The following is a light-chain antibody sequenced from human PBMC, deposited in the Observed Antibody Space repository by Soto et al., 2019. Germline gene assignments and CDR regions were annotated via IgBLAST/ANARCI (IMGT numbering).Light chain of an antibody. CDR1: NIGSKS. CDR2: DDS. Sequence: SSELTQPPSVSVAPGQTARITCGGNNIGSKSMHWYQQKPGQAPVLVVCDDSDRPSGIPERFSGSNSGNTATLTISRVEAGDEADYYCQVWDSSSDRLYVFGTGTKLTVL. J-gene: IGLJ1*01. V-gene: IGLV3-21*02. CDR3: QVWDSSSDRLYV.